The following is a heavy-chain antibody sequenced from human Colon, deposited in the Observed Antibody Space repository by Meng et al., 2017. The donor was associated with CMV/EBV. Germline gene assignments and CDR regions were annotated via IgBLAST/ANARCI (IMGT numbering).Heavy chain of an antibody. CDR1: ESVVSSNY. CDR3: AKGYYDFWTDSDHDAFDI. CDR2: FYSGGST. V-gene: IGHV3-66*02. J-gene: IGHJ3*02. Sequence: GESLKISCATSESVVSSNYISWVRQAPGKGLEWVSVFYSGGSTYYAASVKGRFTISRDISKNTLYLQMNSLRTEDTGVYYCAKGYYDFWTDSDHDAFDIWGQGTMVTVSS. D-gene: IGHD3/OR15-3a*01.